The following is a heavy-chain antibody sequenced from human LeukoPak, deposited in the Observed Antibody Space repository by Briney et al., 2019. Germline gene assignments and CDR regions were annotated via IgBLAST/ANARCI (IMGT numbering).Heavy chain of an antibody. Sequence: ASVKVSCKVSGYTLTELSMHWVRQAPGKGLEWMGGFDPEDGETIYAQKFQGRVTMTEDTSTDTAYMELSSLGSEDTAVYYCATPYSSSWYYFDYWGQGTLVTVSS. CDR2: FDPEDGET. J-gene: IGHJ4*02. D-gene: IGHD6-13*01. CDR3: ATPYSSSWYYFDY. V-gene: IGHV1-24*01. CDR1: GYTLTELS.